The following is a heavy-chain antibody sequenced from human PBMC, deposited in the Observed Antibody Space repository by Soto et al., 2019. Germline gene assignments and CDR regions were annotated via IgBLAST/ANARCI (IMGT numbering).Heavy chain of an antibody. J-gene: IGHJ4*02. CDR3: AHIVAPRLFDY. V-gene: IGHV2-5*02. Sequence: QITLKESGPTLVKPTQTLTLTCSFSGFSLSTSGMGVGWIRQPPGKALEWLALIYWDDDKRYSPSLESRLTNTKDTPKNRVDLTITNIDPEDTATYYCAHIVAPRLFDYWGQGTLVTVSS. CDR2: IYWDDDK. D-gene: IGHD2-15*01. CDR1: GFSLSTSGMG.